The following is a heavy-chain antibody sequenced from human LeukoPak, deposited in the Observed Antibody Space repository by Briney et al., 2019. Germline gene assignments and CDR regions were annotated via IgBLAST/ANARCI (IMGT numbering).Heavy chain of an antibody. J-gene: IGHJ4*02. V-gene: IGHV3-23*01. D-gene: IGHD6-19*01. CDR1: GFTFSTND. CDR3: AKGGWLEY. Sequence: PSGTLRVSCAASGFTFSTNDMSWLRQPPGKGLEWVSAIRVVGGSTYYADSVKGRFTSARDNSKNTLYLQMNSLRAEDTAVYYCAKGGWLEYWGQGTPVTVSS. CDR2: IRVVGGST.